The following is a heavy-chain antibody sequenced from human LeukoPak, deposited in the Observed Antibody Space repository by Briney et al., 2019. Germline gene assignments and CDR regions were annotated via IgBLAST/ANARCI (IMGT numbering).Heavy chain of an antibody. Sequence: SETLSLTCAVYGGSFSGYYWSWIRQPPGKGLEWLGEINHSGSTNYNPSLKSRVTISVDTSKNQFSLKLSSVTAADTAIYYCARVLTIFGVVTPYFDYWGQGTLVTVSS. CDR1: GGSFSGYY. D-gene: IGHD3-3*01. CDR2: INHSGST. V-gene: IGHV4-34*01. CDR3: ARVLTIFGVVTPYFDY. J-gene: IGHJ4*02.